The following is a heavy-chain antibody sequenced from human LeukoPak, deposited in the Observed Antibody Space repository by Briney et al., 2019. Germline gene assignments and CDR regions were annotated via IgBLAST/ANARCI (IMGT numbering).Heavy chain of an antibody. CDR2: TYYRSKWYN. CDR3: ARDGPVANGGLDY. Sequence: SQTLSLTCAISGDRVSSNSAAWNWIRQSPSRGLEWLGRTYYRSKWYNDYALSVKSRIIINPDTSKNQFSLQLNSVTPEDTAVYYCARDGPVANGGLDYWGQGALVTVSS. D-gene: IGHD6-19*01. CDR1: GDRVSSNSAA. V-gene: IGHV6-1*01. J-gene: IGHJ4*02.